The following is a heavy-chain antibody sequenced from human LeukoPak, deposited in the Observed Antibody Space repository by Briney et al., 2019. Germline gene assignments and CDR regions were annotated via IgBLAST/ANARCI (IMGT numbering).Heavy chain of an antibody. Sequence: ASVKVSCKASGYTFTGHYMHWVRQAPGQGLEWMGWINPYSGGTHYALIFQDRVTMTRDTSISTAYMELSSLRSEDTAVYYCARGSVGGRMDYWGQGTLVTVSS. J-gene: IGHJ4*02. D-gene: IGHD1-26*01. CDR3: ARGSVGGRMDY. CDR2: INPYSGGT. CDR1: GYTFTGHY. V-gene: IGHV1-2*02.